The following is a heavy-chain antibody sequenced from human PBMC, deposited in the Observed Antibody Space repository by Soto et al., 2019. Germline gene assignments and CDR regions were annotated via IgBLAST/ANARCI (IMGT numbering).Heavy chain of an antibody. Sequence: GGSLRLSCAASGFTFSGYALSWVRQAPGKGLEWFSAITASGGSTYYADSVKGRFTISRDNSKHTLNLQMNSLRAEDTAVDYFAKGSNVAVAGHNFDGMDVWGQGTTVTVSS. J-gene: IGHJ6*02. CDR2: ITASGGST. CDR1: GFTFSGYA. CDR3: AKGSNVAVAGHNFDGMDV. V-gene: IGHV3-23*01. D-gene: IGHD6-19*01.